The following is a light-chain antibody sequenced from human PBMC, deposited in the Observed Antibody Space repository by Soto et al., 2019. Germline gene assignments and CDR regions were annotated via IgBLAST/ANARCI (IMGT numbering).Light chain of an antibody. CDR3: SSYTSSSTVV. CDR2: DVS. J-gene: IGLJ2*01. Sequence: QSVLTQPPSVSAAPGQKVTISCSGSSSDVGTYNYVSWYQQHPGKAPKLMIYDVSSRPSGVSNRFSGSKSGNTASLTISGLQAEDDADYYCSSYTSSSTVVFGGGTKLTVL. CDR1: SSDVGTYNY. V-gene: IGLV2-14*01.